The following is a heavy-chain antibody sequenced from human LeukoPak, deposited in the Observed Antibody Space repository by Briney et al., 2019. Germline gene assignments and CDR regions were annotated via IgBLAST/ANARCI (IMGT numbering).Heavy chain of an antibody. CDR1: GYPFIGNY. V-gene: IGHV1-2*02. CDR2: INPNSGGT. Sequence: ASVKVSCKASGYPFIGNYIHWVRQAPGQGLEWMGWINPNSGGTQYSQKFQGRVTITADESTSTAYMELSSLRSEDTAVYYCARESIAAAGLDYWGQGTLVTVSS. J-gene: IGHJ4*02. CDR3: ARESIAAAGLDY. D-gene: IGHD6-13*01.